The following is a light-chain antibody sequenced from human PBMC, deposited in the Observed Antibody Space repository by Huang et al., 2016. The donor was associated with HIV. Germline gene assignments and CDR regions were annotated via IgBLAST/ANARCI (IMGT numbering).Light chain of an antibody. V-gene: IGKV1-9*01. CDR3: QQLNDYPWT. CDR2: AAS. Sequence: IQLTQSPSSLSASVGDRVTITCRASEGISSYLAWYQQKSGKAPKFLIYAASTLPSGVPSRFSGSGSGTDFTLTISSLQPEDFATYYCQQLNDYPWTFGQGTKVEIK. CDR1: EGISSY. J-gene: IGKJ1*01.